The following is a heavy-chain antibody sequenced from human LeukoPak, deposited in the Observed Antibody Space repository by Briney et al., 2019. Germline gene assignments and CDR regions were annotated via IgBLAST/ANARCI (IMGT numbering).Heavy chain of an antibody. J-gene: IGHJ4*02. D-gene: IGHD2-8*02. Sequence: GGSLRLSCAASGFTFSSYSMNWVRQAPGKGLEWVSYISSSSNTIYYADSAKGRFTISRDNAKNSLYLQMSSLRVEDTAVYYCASGRTLGYWGQGTLVTVSS. V-gene: IGHV3-48*04. CDR2: ISSSSNTI. CDR1: GFTFSSYS. CDR3: ASGRTLGY.